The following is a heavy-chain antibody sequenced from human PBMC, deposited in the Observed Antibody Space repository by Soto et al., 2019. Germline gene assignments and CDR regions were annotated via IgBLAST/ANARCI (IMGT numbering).Heavy chain of an antibody. D-gene: IGHD3-22*01. CDR3: ARRASLTMIGGSV. CDR2: IYYIGST. Sequence: SETLSLTGTVCGGSISSGYYYWSWIRQPPGKGLEWIGYIYYIGSTYYNPSLKSRVTISVDTSKNQFSLKLSSVTAADTAVYYCARRASLTMIGGSVFGQGTTVTVCS. CDR1: GGSISSGYYY. V-gene: IGHV4-30-4*01. J-gene: IGHJ6*02.